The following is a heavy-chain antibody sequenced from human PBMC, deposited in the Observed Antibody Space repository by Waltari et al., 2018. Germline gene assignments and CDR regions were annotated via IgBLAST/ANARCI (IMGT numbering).Heavy chain of an antibody. D-gene: IGHD1-1*01. CDR1: GYTFTAYY. V-gene: IGHV1-2*02. CDR2: INPNTGGT. Sequence: QAQLEQSGAEVKKPGASVKVSCEASGYTFTAYYLHWVRQAPGQGLEWMAWINPNTGGTNYAQKFQGRVTMTRDTSIGTAYMELSGLRSDDTAVYYCARDRRPTERLPLSYGMDVWGQGTTVTVSS. J-gene: IGHJ6*02. CDR3: ARDRRPTERLPLSYGMDV.